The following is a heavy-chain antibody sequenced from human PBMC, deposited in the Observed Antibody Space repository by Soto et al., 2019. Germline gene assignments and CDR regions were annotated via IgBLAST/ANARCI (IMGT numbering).Heavy chain of an antibody. V-gene: IGHV3-23*01. CDR2: VGGSGSST. CDR3: AHHQRTAARQLGYFDY. CDR1: GFTFSSYA. D-gene: IGHD6-6*01. J-gene: IGHJ4*02. Sequence: EVQLLEYGGGLVQPGGSLRLSCAASGFTFSSYAMSWVRQAPGKGLEWVSAVGGSGSSTYYADSVKGRFTVSRDNSKSTLYLEMNSLRAEDTAVYYCAHHQRTAARQLGYFDYWGQGALVTVSS.